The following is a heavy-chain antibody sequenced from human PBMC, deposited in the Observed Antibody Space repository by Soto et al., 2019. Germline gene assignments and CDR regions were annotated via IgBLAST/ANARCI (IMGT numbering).Heavy chain of an antibody. V-gene: IGHV3-9*01. D-gene: IGHD2-21*01. Sequence: EMQLVESGGGLVQPGRSLRLSCAASGFIFDEYAMYWVRQAPGQGLEWVSGISWNRGTTGYADSVKGRFTISRDNAKNSLYLQMNSLRVEDTAFYFCAKDIMWWGEVDYYGVAVGGQGSTVTVSS. CDR3: AKDIMWWGEVDYYGVAV. CDR2: ISWNRGTT. J-gene: IGHJ6*02. CDR1: GFIFDEYA.